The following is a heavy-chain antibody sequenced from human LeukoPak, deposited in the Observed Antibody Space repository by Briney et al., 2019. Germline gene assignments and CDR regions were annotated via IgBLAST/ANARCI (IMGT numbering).Heavy chain of an antibody. V-gene: IGHV4-31*03. CDR2: IYYSGST. D-gene: IGHD2-8*01. Sequence: KPSQTLSLTCTVSGGSVSSGSYYWSWIRQHPGKGLEWIGYIYYSGSTSYNPYLKSRVTISVDTTKNHLSLKLSSVTAAHTAVYYCARLAGVPVPHIDSWGQGTLVTVSS. CDR3: ARLAGVPVPHIDS. J-gene: IGHJ4*02. CDR1: GGSVSSGSYY.